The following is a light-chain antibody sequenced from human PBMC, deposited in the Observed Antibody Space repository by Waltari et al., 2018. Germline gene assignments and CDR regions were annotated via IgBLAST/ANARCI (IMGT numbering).Light chain of an antibody. CDR2: DVI. V-gene: IGLV2-11*01. J-gene: IGLJ2*01. CDR1: SSDVGGYNY. CDR3: CSYAGSYTVV. Sequence: QSALTQPRSVSGSPGQSVTISCTGTSSDVGGYNYVSWYQHHPGKAPKLLIFDVIKRPSGVPDRVAGSKSGNTASRTISGLQAEDEADYYCCSYAGSYTVVFGGGTRLTVL.